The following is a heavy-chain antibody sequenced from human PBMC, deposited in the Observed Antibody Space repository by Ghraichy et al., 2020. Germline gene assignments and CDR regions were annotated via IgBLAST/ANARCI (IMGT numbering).Heavy chain of an antibody. D-gene: IGHD3-3*01. CDR3: ARAGPYDFWSGYYLGKNWFDP. Sequence: ESLNISCAVSGYSISSGYYWGWIRQPPGKGLEWIGSIYHSGSTYYNPSLKSRVTISVDTSKNQFSLKLSSVTAADTAVYYCARAGPYDFWSGYYLGKNWFDPWGQGTLVTVSS. V-gene: IGHV4-38-2*01. J-gene: IGHJ5*02. CDR2: IYHSGST. CDR1: GYSISSGYY.